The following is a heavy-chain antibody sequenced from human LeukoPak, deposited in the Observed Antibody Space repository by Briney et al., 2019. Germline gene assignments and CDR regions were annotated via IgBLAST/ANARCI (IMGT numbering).Heavy chain of an antibody. CDR2: IYYSGST. CDR1: GGSISSSSYY. V-gene: IGHV4-39*01. Sequence: SETLSLTCTVSGGSISSSSYYWGWIRQPPGKGLERIGSIYYSGSTYYNPSLKSRVTISVDTSKNQFSPKLSSVTAADTAVYYCASWGFYDFWSGYYYYFDYWGQGTLVTVSS. CDR3: ASWGFYDFWSGYYYYFDY. J-gene: IGHJ4*02. D-gene: IGHD3-3*01.